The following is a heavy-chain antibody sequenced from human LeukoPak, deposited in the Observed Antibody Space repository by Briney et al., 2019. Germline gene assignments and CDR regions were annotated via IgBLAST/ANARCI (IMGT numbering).Heavy chain of an antibody. CDR3: ARGRGWQLLWDGYYFDY. V-gene: IGHV4-30-4*01. CDR1: GGSISSGDYY. Sequence: PSETLSLTCTVSGGSISSGDYYWSWIRQPPGKGLEWIGYIYYSGSTYYNPSLKSRVTISGDTSQNQFSLKLSSVTAADTAVYYCARGRGWQLLWDGYYFDYWGQGTLVTVSS. CDR2: IYYSGST. J-gene: IGHJ4*02. D-gene: IGHD2-15*01.